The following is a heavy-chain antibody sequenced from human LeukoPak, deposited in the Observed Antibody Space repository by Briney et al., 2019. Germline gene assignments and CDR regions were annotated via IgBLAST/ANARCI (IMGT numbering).Heavy chain of an antibody. CDR1: GYTFTSYD. Sequence: ASVKVSCKASGYTFTSYDINWVRQAPGQGLEWMGRIIPILGIANYAQKFQGRVTITADKSTSTAYMELSSLRSEDTAVYYCARGTTRLPFDYWGQGTLVTVSS. J-gene: IGHJ4*02. D-gene: IGHD1-7*01. CDR3: ARGTTRLPFDY. CDR2: IIPILGIA. V-gene: IGHV1-69*04.